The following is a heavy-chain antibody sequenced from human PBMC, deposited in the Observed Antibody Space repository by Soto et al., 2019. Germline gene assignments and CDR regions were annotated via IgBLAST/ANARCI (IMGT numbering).Heavy chain of an antibody. CDR2: VYYTGST. V-gene: IGHV4-59*01. CDR1: GGSISGSY. Sequence: SEILSLTCSVSGGSISGSYWSWIRQSPGKGLEWLGYVYYTGSTNYSPSLRSRVSISVDTSKNEFSLRLSSVTAADTAVYFCARSVAVPGAHIDHWGQGTQVTVSS. J-gene: IGHJ4*02. D-gene: IGHD6-19*01. CDR3: ARSVAVPGAHIDH.